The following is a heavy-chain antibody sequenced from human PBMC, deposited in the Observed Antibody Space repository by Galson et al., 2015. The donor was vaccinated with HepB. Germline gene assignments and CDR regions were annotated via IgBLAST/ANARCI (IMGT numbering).Heavy chain of an antibody. CDR2: IRSSAFGGTT. V-gene: IGHV3-49*03. Sequence: SLRLSCAASGFTFGDYAITWFRQAPGKGLEWVGFIRSSAFGGTTDDAASVQGRFTFSRDDSKSTAYLQMNNLKPEDTAVYYCTRGLPFFCSGTSCSTPPFDSWGQGSLVTVSS. J-gene: IGHJ4*02. CDR3: TRGLPFFCSGTSCSTPPFDS. D-gene: IGHD2-2*02. CDR1: GFTFGDYA.